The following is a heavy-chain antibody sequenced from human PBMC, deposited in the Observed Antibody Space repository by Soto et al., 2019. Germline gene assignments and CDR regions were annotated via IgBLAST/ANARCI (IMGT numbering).Heavy chain of an antibody. V-gene: IGHV4-34*01. CDR1: GGSFSGYY. J-gene: IGHJ3*02. D-gene: IGHD6-19*01. CDR2: INHSGST. Sequence: SETLSLTCAVYGGSFSGYYWTWIRQPPGTGLEWIGEINHSGSTNYNPSLKSRVTISVDTSKNQFSLKLTSVTAADTGVYYCAKTTDGWFSAFEIWGQGTMVTVSS. CDR3: AKTTDGWFSAFEI.